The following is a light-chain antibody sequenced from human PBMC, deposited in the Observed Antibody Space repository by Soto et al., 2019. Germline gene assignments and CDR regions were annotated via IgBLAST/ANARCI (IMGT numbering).Light chain of an antibody. V-gene: IGLV2-8*01. CDR2: EVN. J-gene: IGLJ2*01. CDR1: SSDVGGYNY. Sequence: QSVLTQPPSASGSPGQSVAISCTGTSSDVGGYNYVSWYQQHPGKAPKLMIYEVNKRPSGVPDRFSGSKSGNMASLTISGLQAEDEADYYCCSYASSGTYVVFGGGTKLTVL. CDR3: CSYASSGTYVV.